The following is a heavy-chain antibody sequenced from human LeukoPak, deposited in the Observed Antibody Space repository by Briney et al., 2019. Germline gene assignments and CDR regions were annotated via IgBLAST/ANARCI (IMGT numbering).Heavy chain of an antibody. CDR3: ASGYCINGVCYRLYYMDV. CDR1: GYSISSGYY. V-gene: IGHV4-38-2*02. CDR2: IYHSGST. D-gene: IGHD2-8*01. J-gene: IGHJ6*03. Sequence: SEAPSLTCTVSGYSISSGYYWGWIRQPPGKGLEWIGSIYHSGSTYYNPSLKSRVTISVDTSKNQFSLKLSSVTAADTAVYYCASGYCINGVCYRLYYMDVWGKGTTVTVSS.